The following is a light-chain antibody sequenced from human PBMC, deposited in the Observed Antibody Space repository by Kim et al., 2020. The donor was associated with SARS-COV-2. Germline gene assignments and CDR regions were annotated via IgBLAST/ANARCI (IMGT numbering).Light chain of an antibody. J-gene: IGLJ3*02. Sequence: SFEPPCALTSGPSSYAIAWHQQQPEKGPRYLMKLNSDGSHSKGDGIPDRFSGSSSGAERYLTISSLQSEDEADYYCQTWGTGIRVFGGGTQLTVL. CDR2: LNSDGSH. CDR1: SGPSSYA. CDR3: QTWGTGIRV. V-gene: IGLV4-69*01.